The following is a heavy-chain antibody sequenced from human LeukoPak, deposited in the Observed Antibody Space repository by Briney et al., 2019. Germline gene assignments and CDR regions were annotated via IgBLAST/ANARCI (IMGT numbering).Heavy chain of an antibody. J-gene: IGHJ4*02. CDR1: GGSISSGSYY. Sequence: TLSLTCTVSGGSISSGSYYWSWIRQPAGKGLEWIGRIYTSGSTNYNPSLKSRVTISVDTSKNQFSLKLSSVTAADTAVYYCARDPGDGYNISLDYWGQGTLVTVSS. D-gene: IGHD5-24*01. CDR2: IYTSGST. V-gene: IGHV4-61*02. CDR3: ARDPGDGYNISLDY.